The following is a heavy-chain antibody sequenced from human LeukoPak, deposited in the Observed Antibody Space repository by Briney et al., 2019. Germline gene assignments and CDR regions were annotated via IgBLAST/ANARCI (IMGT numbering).Heavy chain of an antibody. V-gene: IGHV3-74*01. D-gene: IGHD2-2*01. CDR2: INKDGSVT. Sequence: GGSLRLSCAASGFTFSSSWIHWVRQAPGKGLVWVSRINKDGSVTDYAESVKGRFSISRDNAKNTLYLQMNSLRDEDTAVYYCARRYCGTTTCPNFDYWGQGILVTVSS. CDR3: ARRYCGTTTCPNFDY. J-gene: IGHJ4*02. CDR1: GFTFSSSW.